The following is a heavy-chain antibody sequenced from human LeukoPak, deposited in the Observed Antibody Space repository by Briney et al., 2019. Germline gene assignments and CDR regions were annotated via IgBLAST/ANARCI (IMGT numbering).Heavy chain of an antibody. CDR3: ARASGSYGSGSYYYYGMDV. CDR1: GYSISSGYY. D-gene: IGHD3-10*01. J-gene: IGHJ6*04. V-gene: IGHV4-38-2*01. Sequence: SETLSLTCAVSGYSISSGYYWGWVRQPPGQGLEWIGSIFHSGSTYYNPSLKSRVNMSVDTSKNQISLKLSSVTAADTAVYYCARASGSYGSGSYYYYGMDVWGKGTTVTVSS. CDR2: IFHSGST.